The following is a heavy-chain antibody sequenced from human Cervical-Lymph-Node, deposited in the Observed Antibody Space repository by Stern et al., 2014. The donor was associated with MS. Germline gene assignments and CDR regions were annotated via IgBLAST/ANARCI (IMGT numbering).Heavy chain of an antibody. Sequence: EVQLLQSGAEVKKPGESLKISCNASGYKFTNYWIGWVRQMPGKGLEWMGIIYPYDSDTIFIPSFQGRVTTSADKSISTAYLQWSSLRASDTAMYYCARWRVVTANPAVGYFDYWGQGTLVTVSS. J-gene: IGHJ4*02. CDR1: GYKFTNYW. V-gene: IGHV5-51*03. CDR2: IYPYDSDT. CDR3: ARWRVVTANPAVGYFDY. D-gene: IGHD2-15*01.